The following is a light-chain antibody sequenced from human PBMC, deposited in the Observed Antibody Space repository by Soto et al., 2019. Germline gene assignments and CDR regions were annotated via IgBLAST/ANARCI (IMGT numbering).Light chain of an antibody. CDR3: QQYGASPFT. Sequence: VVLTQSPATSSLSPGEPATLSCRASRDVYINALAWYQQKPGRTPTLLIYGASTRDTGIPDRFSATGSGKEFALTINSVEPEDFAVYYCQQYGASPFTFGPGNRVEI. J-gene: IGKJ3*01. CDR2: GAS. CDR1: RDVYINA. V-gene: IGKV3-20*01.